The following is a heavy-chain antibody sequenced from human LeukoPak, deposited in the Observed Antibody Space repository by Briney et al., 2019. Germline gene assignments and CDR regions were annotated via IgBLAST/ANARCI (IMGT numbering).Heavy chain of an antibody. Sequence: GASVKVSCKASGGTFSSYAISWVRQAPGQGLEWMRGIIPIFGTANYAQKFQGRVTITADESTSTAYMELSSLRSEDTAVYYCARERSRDGYNYRAFDIWGQGTMATVSS. CDR1: GGTFSSYA. V-gene: IGHV1-69*13. CDR3: ARERSRDGYNYRAFDI. J-gene: IGHJ3*02. D-gene: IGHD5-24*01. CDR2: IIPIFGTA.